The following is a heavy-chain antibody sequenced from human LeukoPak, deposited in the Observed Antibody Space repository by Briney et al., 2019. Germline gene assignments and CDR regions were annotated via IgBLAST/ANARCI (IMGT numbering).Heavy chain of an antibody. CDR3: VRDSPGYGAYDFD. CDR1: GFTFSSYW. CDR2: IKEDGSAK. D-gene: IGHD5-12*01. Sequence: GGSLRLSCAASGFTFSSYWMSWVRQAPGKGLEWVANIKEDGSAKYYVDSVKGQFTISRDNAKNSLYLQMNNLSAEDTAVYYCVRDSPGYGAYDFDWGQGTLVTVSS. V-gene: IGHV3-7*01. J-gene: IGHJ4*02.